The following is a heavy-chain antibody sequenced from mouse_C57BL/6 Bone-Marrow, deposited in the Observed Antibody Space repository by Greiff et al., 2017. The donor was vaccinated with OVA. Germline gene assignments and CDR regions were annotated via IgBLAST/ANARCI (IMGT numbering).Heavy chain of an antibody. CDR1: GFTFSNYA. CDR2: ISDGGSYT. D-gene: IGHD2-1*01. J-gene: IGHJ4*01. Sequence: EVHLVESGGGLVKPGGSLKLSCAASGFTFSNYAMSWVRQTPEKRLEWVATISDGGSYTYYPDNVKGRFTISRDNAKNNLYLQMSHLKSEDTAMYYCAGYANSYAMDYWGQGTSVTGSS. CDR3: AGYANSYAMDY. V-gene: IGHV5-4*01.